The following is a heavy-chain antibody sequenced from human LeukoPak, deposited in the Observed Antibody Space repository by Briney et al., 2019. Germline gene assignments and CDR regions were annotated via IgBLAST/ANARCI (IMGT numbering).Heavy chain of an antibody. D-gene: IGHD6-13*01. Sequence: GGSLRLSCIASGLTFGDYGMSWVRQAPGKGLEWVSGISGSGGSTYYADSAKGRFTISRDNSKNTLYLQMNSLRVEDTAVYYCAKEGGLRSSWSFDFWGQGILDIVSS. V-gene: IGHV3-23*01. CDR3: AKEGGLRSSWSFDF. CDR2: ISGSGGST. CDR1: GLTFGDYG. J-gene: IGHJ4*02.